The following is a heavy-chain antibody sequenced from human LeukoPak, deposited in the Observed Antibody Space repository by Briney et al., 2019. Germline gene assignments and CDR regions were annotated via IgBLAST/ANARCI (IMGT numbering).Heavy chain of an antibody. V-gene: IGHV3-48*03. D-gene: IGHD4/OR15-4a*01. CDR3: AREPTIPYFDY. J-gene: IGHJ4*02. CDR1: GFTFSTYE. CDR2: ISSSRPVI. Sequence: GGALRLSCAATGFTFSTYEMNWLRQAPGKGRELDLYISSSRPVIYYAASVKGRFTISRDNTKKSRYLQMNSLSAEDTAVYYGAREPTIPYFDYWGQGTLVTVHS.